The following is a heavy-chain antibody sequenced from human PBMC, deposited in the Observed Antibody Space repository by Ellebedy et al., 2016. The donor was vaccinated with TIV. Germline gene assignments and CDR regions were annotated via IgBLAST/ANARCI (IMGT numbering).Heavy chain of an antibody. Sequence: GGSLRLSXAASGFTFSRYGMHWVRQAPGKGLEWVAVIWYDGSNKYYSDSVKGRFTISRDNSKNTLYLEMNRLRAEDTAVYYCARDASSGYHFDYWGQGTLVTVSS. V-gene: IGHV3-33*01. CDR3: ARDASSGYHFDY. CDR2: IWYDGSNK. D-gene: IGHD3-22*01. CDR1: GFTFSRYG. J-gene: IGHJ4*02.